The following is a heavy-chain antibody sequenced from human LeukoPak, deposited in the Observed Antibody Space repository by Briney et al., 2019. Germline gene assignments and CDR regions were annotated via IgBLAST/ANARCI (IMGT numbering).Heavy chain of an antibody. CDR1: GGSISSGSYY. Sequence: SETLSLTCTVSGGSISSGSYYWSWIRQPAGKGLEWIGYIYYSGSTNYNPSLKSRVTISVDTSKNQFSLKLSSVTAADTAVYYCARVIVGATGLDVWGKGTTVTVSS. V-gene: IGHV4-61*10. D-gene: IGHD1-26*01. J-gene: IGHJ6*04. CDR3: ARVIVGATGLDV. CDR2: IYYSGST.